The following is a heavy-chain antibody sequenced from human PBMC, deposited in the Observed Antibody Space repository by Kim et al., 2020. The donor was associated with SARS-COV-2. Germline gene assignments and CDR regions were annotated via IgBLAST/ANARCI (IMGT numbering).Heavy chain of an antibody. J-gene: IGHJ5*02. D-gene: IGHD3-22*01. CDR3: AEDYYDSSGYYSNWLDH. V-gene: IGHV1-2*06. Sequence: ASVKVSCKASGYTFTGYYIHWVRQAPGQGLEWMGRINPNSGGTNYAQKFQGRVTMTRDTSISTAFMELSRLTSDDTAVYYCAEDYYDSSGYYSNWLDHWG. CDR1: GYTFTGYY. CDR2: INPNSGGT.